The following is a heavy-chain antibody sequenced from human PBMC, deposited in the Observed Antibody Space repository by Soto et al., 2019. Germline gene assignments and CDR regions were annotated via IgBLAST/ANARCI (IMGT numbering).Heavy chain of an antibody. Sequence: QVPLVQSGAEVKKPGASVKVSCKASGYTFTSYAMHWVRQAPGQRLEWMGWINAGNGNTKYSQKFQGRVAITRDTSASTAYMELSSLGSEDTAVYYCARGFRGGDAAWCAPWGPGTLGTVAS. CDR3: ARGFRGGDAAWCAP. V-gene: IGHV1-3*01. J-gene: IGHJ5*02. CDR2: INAGNGNT. CDR1: GYTFTSYA. D-gene: IGHD2-21*02.